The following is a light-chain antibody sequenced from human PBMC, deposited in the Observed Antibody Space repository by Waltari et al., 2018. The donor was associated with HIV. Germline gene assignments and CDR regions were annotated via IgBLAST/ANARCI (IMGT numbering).Light chain of an antibody. J-gene: IGLJ2*01. CDR1: ALPKKY. CDR2: EDS. V-gene: IGLV3-10*01. Sequence: SYELTQPPSVSVSPGQTPRITCSGDALPKKYAYCYQQKSGQAPVLVIYEDSKRPSGSPERFSGSSSGTMATLTISGAQVEDEADYYCYSTDSSGNHRVFGGGTKLTVL. CDR3: YSTDSSGNHRV.